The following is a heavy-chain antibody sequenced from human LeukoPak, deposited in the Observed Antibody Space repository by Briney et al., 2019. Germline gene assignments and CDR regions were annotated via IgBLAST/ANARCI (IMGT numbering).Heavy chain of an antibody. V-gene: IGHV6-1*01. Sequence: SQTLSLTCAISGDSVSSNSAAWNWIRQSPSRGLEWLGRTYYRSKWYNDYAVSVKSRITINPDTSKNQFSLQLNSVTPEDTAVYYCAREGSGHDYGVNGGGRNGWFDPWGQGTLVTVSS. CDR2: TYYRSKWYN. D-gene: IGHD4-23*01. CDR1: GDSVSSNSAA. J-gene: IGHJ5*02. CDR3: AREGSGHDYGVNGGGRNGWFDP.